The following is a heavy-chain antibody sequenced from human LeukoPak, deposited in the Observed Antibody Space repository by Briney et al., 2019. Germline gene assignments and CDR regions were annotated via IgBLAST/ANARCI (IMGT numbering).Heavy chain of an antibody. CDR3: VRGGYDFSSRYYPSL. Sequence: GASVTVSCKASGYTFTTYYINWVRQAPGQGLEWMGIINPSVGSTSYAQKFQDRVAMTRDTSTSTVYMQLTSLRFEDTAVYYCVRGGYDFSSRYYPSLWGQGTLVTVSS. V-gene: IGHV1-46*01. CDR1: GYTFTTYY. D-gene: IGHD3-3*01. J-gene: IGHJ4*02. CDR2: INPSVGST.